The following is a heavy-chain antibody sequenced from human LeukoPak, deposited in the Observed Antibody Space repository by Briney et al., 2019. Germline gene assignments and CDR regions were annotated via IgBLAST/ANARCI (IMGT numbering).Heavy chain of an antibody. V-gene: IGHV3-23*01. CDR2: IRGSGGTT. D-gene: IGHD1-1*01. Sequence: GGSLRLSCAASGLTFNSYVKGWVRQAPGKGLEWVSGIRGSGGTTYYADSVKGRFTISRDNSKNTLYLQMNSLRAEDTAVYYCAKQYKSYSYYYYMDVRGKGTTVTVSS. CDR1: GLTFNSYV. CDR3: AKQYKSYSYYYYMDV. J-gene: IGHJ6*03.